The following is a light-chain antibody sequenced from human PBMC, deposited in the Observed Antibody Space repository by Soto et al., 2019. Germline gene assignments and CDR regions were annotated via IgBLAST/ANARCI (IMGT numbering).Light chain of an antibody. CDR1: SFNIGNNY. CDR3: GTWDSSLSAGV. J-gene: IGLJ2*01. CDR2: DNN. Sequence: QSVLTQPPSVSAAPGQKVTISCSGSSFNIGNNYVSWYQQLPGRAPKLLTYDNNKRPSGIPDRFSGSKSGTSATLGITGLQTGDEADYYCGTWDSSLSAGVFGGGTKLTVL. V-gene: IGLV1-51*01.